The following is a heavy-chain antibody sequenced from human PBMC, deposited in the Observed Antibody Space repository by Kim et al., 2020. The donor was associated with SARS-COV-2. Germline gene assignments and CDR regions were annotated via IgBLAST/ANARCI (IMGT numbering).Heavy chain of an antibody. V-gene: IGHV3-48*01. CDR3: ATHGGVYYYYGMDV. J-gene: IGHJ6*02. D-gene: IGHD3-16*01. Sequence: YADSVKGRFTISRDNAKTSLFLQMGSLRAEDTAVYYCATHGGVYYYYGMDVWGQGTTVTVSS.